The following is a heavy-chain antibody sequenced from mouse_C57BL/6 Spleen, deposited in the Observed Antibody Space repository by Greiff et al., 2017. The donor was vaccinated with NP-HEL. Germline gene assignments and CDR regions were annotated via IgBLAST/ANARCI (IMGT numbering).Heavy chain of an antibody. D-gene: IGHD1-1*01. Sequence: VQLQQSGPELVKPGASVKISCKASGYSFTSYYIHWVKQRPGQGLEWIGWIYPGSGNTKYNEKFKGKATLTADTSSSTAYMQLSSLTSEDSAVYYCARPSSYWYFDVWGTGTTVTVSS. CDR1: GYSFTSYY. CDR3: ARPSSYWYFDV. V-gene: IGHV1-66*01. J-gene: IGHJ1*03. CDR2: IYPGSGNT.